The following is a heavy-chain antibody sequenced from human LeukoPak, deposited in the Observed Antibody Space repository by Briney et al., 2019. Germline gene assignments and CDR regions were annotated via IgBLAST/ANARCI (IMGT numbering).Heavy chain of an antibody. Sequence: GGSLRLSCAASGFTFSSYCMSWVRQAPGKGLELVANINQDGSEKYYVDSVKGRFTISRDNAKNSLYLQMNSLRAEDTAVYYCARGGTTVTTYYYFDYWGQGTLVTVSS. V-gene: IGHV3-7*03. D-gene: IGHD4-17*01. J-gene: IGHJ4*02. CDR3: ARGGTTVTTYYYFDY. CDR1: GFTFSSYC. CDR2: INQDGSEK.